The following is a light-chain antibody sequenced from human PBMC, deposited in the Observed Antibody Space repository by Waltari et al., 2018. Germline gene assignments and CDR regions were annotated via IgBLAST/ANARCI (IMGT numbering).Light chain of an antibody. CDR3: CSYAGNNIFV. V-gene: IGLV2-23*03. CDR2: EGT. Sequence: QSALTQPASVSGSPGQSITISCTGTSSDVGTYNLVSWYQQHPGKAPKLMIYEGTKRPSGVCNRFAGSKSGNTASLTISGLQAEDESDYYCCSYAGNNIFVFGGGTKLTVL. J-gene: IGLJ2*01. CDR1: SSDVGTYNL.